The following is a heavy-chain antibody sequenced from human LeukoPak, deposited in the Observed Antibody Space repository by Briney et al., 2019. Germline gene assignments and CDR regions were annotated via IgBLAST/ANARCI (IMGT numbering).Heavy chain of an antibody. CDR3: ARASYSGYDSSFDY. CDR2: IIPIFGTA. D-gene: IGHD5-12*01. J-gene: IGHJ4*02. CDR1: GGTFSSYA. V-gene: IGHV1-69*13. Sequence: ASVKVSCKASGGTFSSYAISWVRQAPGQGLEWMGGIIPIFGTANYAQKFQGRVTITADESTSTAYMELSRLRSDDTAVYYCARASYSGYDSSFDYWGQGTLVTVSS.